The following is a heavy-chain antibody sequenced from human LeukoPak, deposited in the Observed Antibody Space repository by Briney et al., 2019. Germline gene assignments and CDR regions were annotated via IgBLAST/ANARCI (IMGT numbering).Heavy chain of an antibody. Sequence: PGGSLRLSCAASGFTFSSYAMSWVRQAPGKGLEWVSAISGSGGSTYYAGSVKGRFTISRDNSKNTPYLQMNSLRAEDTAVYYCAAQRPGYCSGYWGQGTLVTVSS. CDR2: ISGSGGST. CDR3: AAQRPGYCSGY. D-gene: IGHD6-19*01. V-gene: IGHV3-23*01. CDR1: GFTFSSYA. J-gene: IGHJ4*02.